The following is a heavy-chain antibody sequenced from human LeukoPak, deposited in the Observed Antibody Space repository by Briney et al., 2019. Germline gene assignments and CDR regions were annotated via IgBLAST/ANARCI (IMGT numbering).Heavy chain of an antibody. J-gene: IGHJ3*01. V-gene: IGHV4-59*08. CDR1: GGSISSYY. CDR3: ARHRWRDAFDL. D-gene: IGHD2-15*01. Sequence: SETLSLTCTVSGGSISSYYWSWIRQPPGKGLEWIGYIYYSGSTNYNPSLKSRVTLSVDTSKNQFSLKLSSVTAADTAVYSCARHRWRDAFDLWGQGTMVTVSS. CDR2: IYYSGST.